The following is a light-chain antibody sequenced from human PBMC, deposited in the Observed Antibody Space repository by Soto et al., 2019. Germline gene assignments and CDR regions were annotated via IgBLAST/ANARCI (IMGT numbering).Light chain of an antibody. J-gene: IGKJ5*01. V-gene: IGKV3-11*01. CDR3: QQRSNWPVT. Sequence: EIVLTQSPATLSSSPGERATLSCRASQSVSSSLAWYQQKPGQAPRLLIYGASNRAGGIPARFSGSGSGTDXXXTXXXLEPEDFAVYYCQQRSNWPVTYGQGTRLEIK. CDR1: QSVSSS. CDR2: GAS.